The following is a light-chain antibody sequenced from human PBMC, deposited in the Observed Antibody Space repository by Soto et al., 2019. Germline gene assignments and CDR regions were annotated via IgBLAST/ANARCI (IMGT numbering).Light chain of an antibody. V-gene: IGKV1-39*01. CDR1: QNINTY. CDR2: GAS. J-gene: IGKJ1*01. Sequence: DIQMTQSPSYLSASVGDRVTITCRASQNINTYLNWYQQRPGKAPNLLIYGASSVQSGVPARFSGSGSGTDFALTIAILQPEDFATYYCQQSFSSPPTFGQWTKVEI. CDR3: QQSFSSPPT.